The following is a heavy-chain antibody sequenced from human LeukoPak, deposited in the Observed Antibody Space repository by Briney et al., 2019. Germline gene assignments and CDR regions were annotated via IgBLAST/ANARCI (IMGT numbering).Heavy chain of an antibody. CDR3: ARSKYGSGSDY. J-gene: IGHJ4*02. V-gene: IGHV1-2*02. Sequence: ASVKGSCKASGYTFTGYYMHWVRQAPGQGLEWMGWINPNSGGTNYAQKFQGRVTMTRDTSISTAYMELSRLGSDDTAVYYCARSKYGSGSDYWGQGTQVTVSS. CDR2: INPNSGGT. CDR1: GYTFTGYY. D-gene: IGHD2-15*01.